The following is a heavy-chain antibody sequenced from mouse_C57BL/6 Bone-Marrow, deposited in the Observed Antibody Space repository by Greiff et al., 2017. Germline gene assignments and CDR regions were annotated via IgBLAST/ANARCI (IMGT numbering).Heavy chain of an antibody. D-gene: IGHD1-1*01. Sequence: EVQGVESGEGLVKPGGSLKLSCAASGFTFSSYAMSWVRQTPEKRLEWVAYISSGGDYIYYAATVKGRFTISRDNARNTLYLQMRSLKSEDTAMYYCTRERYGGSSYVSFDYWGQGTTLTVSA. J-gene: IGHJ2*01. CDR2: ISSGGDYI. CDR1: GFTFSSYA. V-gene: IGHV5-9-1*02. CDR3: TRERYGGSSYVSFDY.